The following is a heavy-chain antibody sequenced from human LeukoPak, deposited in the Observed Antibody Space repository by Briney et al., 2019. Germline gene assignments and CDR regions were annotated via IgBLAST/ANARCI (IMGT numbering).Heavy chain of an antibody. D-gene: IGHD1-20*01. CDR3: ATIYPHNCNPPDY. J-gene: IGHJ4*02. CDR2: INPNSGGT. Sequence: GASVKVSCKASGYIFTGYYMHWVRQAPGQGLEWMGWINPNSGGTNYAQKFQGRVTMTRDTSISTAYMDLRSLRSDDTAVYYCATIYPHNCNPPDYWGQGTLVTVPS. CDR1: GYIFTGYY. V-gene: IGHV1-2*02.